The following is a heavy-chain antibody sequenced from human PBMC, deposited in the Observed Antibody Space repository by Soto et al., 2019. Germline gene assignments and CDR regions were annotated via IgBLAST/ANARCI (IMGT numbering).Heavy chain of an antibody. CDR2: MNPNSGNT. D-gene: IGHD1-1*01. Sequence: QVQLVQSGAEVKKPGASVKVSCKASGYTFTSYDINWVRQATGQGLEWMGWMNPNSGNTGYAQKFQVRVTMTRNTAISTAYMELISLRAEDTAVYYCARRPRRYTSWFDPWCQGPLVTVSS. V-gene: IGHV1-8*01. J-gene: IGHJ5*02. CDR3: ARRPRRYTSWFDP. CDR1: GYTFTSYD.